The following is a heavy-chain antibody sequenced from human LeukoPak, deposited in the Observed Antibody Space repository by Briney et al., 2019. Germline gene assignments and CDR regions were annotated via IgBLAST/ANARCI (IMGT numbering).Heavy chain of an antibody. CDR3: AKGDYYYDSSGYDDSWYFDL. D-gene: IGHD3-22*01. CDR2: ISGSGGST. V-gene: IGHV3-23*01. CDR1: GFTFSSYA. J-gene: IGHJ2*01. Sequence: GGSLRLSCAASGFTFSSYAMSWVRQAPGKGLEWVSAISGSGGSTYYADSVKGRFTISRDNSKNTLYLQMNSLRAEDTAVYYCAKGDYYYDSSGYDDSWYFDLWGRGTLVTVSS.